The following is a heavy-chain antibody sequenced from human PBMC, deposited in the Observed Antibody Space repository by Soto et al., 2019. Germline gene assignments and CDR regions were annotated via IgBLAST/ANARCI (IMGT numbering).Heavy chain of an antibody. V-gene: IGHV3-23*01. D-gene: IGHD3-9*01. J-gene: IGHJ4*02. Sequence: GSLRLSCAASGFTFSSYAMSWVRQAPGKGLEWVSAISGSGGSTYYADSVKGRFTISRDNSKNTLYLQMNSLRAEDTAVYYCAKATNYDILTGYYNVLPGHLYYFDYWGQGTLVTVSS. CDR1: GFTFSSYA. CDR2: ISGSGGST. CDR3: AKATNYDILTGYYNVLPGHLYYFDY.